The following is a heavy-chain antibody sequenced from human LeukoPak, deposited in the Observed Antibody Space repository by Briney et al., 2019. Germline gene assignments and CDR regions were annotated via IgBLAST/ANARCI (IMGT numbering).Heavy chain of an antibody. Sequence: PETLSLTCAVYGGSFSGYYWSWIRQPPGKGLEWIGEINHSGSTNYNPSLKSRVTISVDTSKNQFSLKLSSVTAADTAVYYCARGRKAAAGNYYGMDVWGQGTTVTVSS. V-gene: IGHV4-34*01. J-gene: IGHJ6*02. CDR2: INHSGST. CDR3: ARGRKAAAGNYYGMDV. D-gene: IGHD6-13*01. CDR1: GGSFSGYY.